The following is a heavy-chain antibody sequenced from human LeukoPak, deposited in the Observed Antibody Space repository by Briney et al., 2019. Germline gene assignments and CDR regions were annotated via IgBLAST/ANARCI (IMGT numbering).Heavy chain of an antibody. V-gene: IGHV3-53*01. CDR2: IYSGGST. J-gene: IGHJ3*02. CDR3: ARGGSYLSAFDI. Sequence: PGGSLRLSCAASGFTVSSDYMSWVRQAPGKGLEWVSIIYSGGSTFYADSVKGRFTISRDNSKNTLYLQMNSLRAEDTAVYYCARGGSYLSAFDIWGQGTMVTVSS. D-gene: IGHD1-26*01. CDR1: GFTVSSDY.